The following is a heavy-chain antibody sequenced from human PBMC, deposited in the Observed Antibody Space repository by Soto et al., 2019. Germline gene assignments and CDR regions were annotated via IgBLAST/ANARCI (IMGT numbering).Heavy chain of an antibody. CDR1: EYTFTSYA. CDR3: ASCSSSNNWRYYYYGMDV. V-gene: IGHV1-3*01. D-gene: IGHD6-6*01. J-gene: IGHJ6*02. Sequence: QVQLVQSGAEVKKPGASVKVSCEASEYTFTSYAVHWVRQAPGQRPEWMGWINGGNGNTKYSEKFQGRVTIIRDTSASIAYMELTSLRAEDTAVYYCASCSSSNNWRYYYYGMDVWGQGTTVTVSS. CDR2: INGGNGNT.